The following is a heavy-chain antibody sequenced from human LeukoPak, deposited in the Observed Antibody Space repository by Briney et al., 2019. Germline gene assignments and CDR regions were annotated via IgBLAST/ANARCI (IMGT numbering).Heavy chain of an antibody. V-gene: IGHV4-34*01. J-gene: IGHJ5*02. CDR2: IYDSENT. CDR3: ARGRTVFDP. D-gene: IGHD2-8*02. CDR1: GVPFSGNY. Sequence: SETLSLTCAVYGVPFSGNYWSWFRQLPGKGLEWIGQIYDSENTDYNPSLQSRVTILIDTSKNHFSLRVRSVTAADTALYFCARGRTVFDPWGQGILVTVSS.